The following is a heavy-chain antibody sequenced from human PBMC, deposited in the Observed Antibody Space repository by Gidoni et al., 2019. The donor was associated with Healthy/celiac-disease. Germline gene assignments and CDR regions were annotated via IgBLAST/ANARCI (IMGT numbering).Heavy chain of an antibody. CDR3: ARDPGTTEYYYYGMDV. Sequence: QVQLQESGPGLVKPSQTLSLTCTVSGGSISSGGYYWSWIRQHPGKGLEWIGYIYYSGSTYYNPSLKSRVTISVDTSKNQFSLKLSSVTAADTAVYYCARDPGTTEYYYYGMDVWGQGTTVTVSS. V-gene: IGHV4-31*03. J-gene: IGHJ6*02. CDR2: IYYSGST. CDR1: GGSISSGGYY. D-gene: IGHD1-7*01.